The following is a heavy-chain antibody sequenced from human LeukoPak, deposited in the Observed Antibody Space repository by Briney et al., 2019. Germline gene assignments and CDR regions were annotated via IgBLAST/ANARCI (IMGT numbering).Heavy chain of an antibody. CDR1: GFTFSRYE. Sequence: GGSLRLSCAASGFTFSRYEMNWVRQAPGKGLEWVSYISSSCSTIYYADSVKGRFTISRDNAKKSLYLQMNSLRAEDTAVYYCARDSLYCSGGSCYSWNFDYWGQGTLVTVSS. V-gene: IGHV3-48*03. D-gene: IGHD2-15*01. J-gene: IGHJ4*02. CDR3: ARDSLYCSGGSCYSWNFDY. CDR2: ISSSCSTI.